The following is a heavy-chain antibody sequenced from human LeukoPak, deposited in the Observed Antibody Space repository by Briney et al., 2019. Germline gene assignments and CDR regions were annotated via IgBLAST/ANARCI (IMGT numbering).Heavy chain of an antibody. J-gene: IGHJ3*02. D-gene: IGHD6-13*01. CDR1: GGSISSSSYY. CDR2: IYYSGST. CDR3: ARQVKEYSSSWYGSAFDI. Sequence: PSETLSLTCTVSGGSISSSSYYWGWIRQPPGKGLEWIGSIYYSGSTYYNPSLKSRVTISVDTSKNQFSLKLSSVTAADTAVYYCARQVKEYSSSWYGSAFDIWGQGTMVTVSS. V-gene: IGHV4-39*01.